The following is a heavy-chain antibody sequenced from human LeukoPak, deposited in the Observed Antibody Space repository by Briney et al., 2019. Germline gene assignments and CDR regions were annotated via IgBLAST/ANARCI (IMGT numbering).Heavy chain of an antibody. V-gene: IGHV3-48*03. Sequence: PGGSLRLSCAASGFTFSSYEMHWVRQAPGKGLEGLSYIIGSGSTTQHEDSSRDRFTISRDNDKNAVYLQMNSLRADDTAIYYCVRDRGGAYSGDNLFDPWGQGTLVTVSS. CDR2: IIGSGSTT. CDR3: VRDRGGAYSGDNLFDP. D-gene: IGHD2-21*01. J-gene: IGHJ5*02. CDR1: GFTFSSYE.